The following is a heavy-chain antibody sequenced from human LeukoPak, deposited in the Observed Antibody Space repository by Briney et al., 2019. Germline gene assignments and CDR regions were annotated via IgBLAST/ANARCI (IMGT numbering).Heavy chain of an antibody. Sequence: GGSLRLSCAASGFTFSSYSMNWVRQATGKGLKLVSSISTSSSYTYYADSVKGRFTISRDNAKNSLCLQMNSLRAEDTAVYYCARDWQDDYGPSRPTYYFDYWGQGTLVTVSS. CDR1: GFTFSSYS. CDR3: ARDWQDDYGPSRPTYYFDY. CDR2: ISTSSSYT. J-gene: IGHJ4*02. V-gene: IGHV3-21*01. D-gene: IGHD4-17*01.